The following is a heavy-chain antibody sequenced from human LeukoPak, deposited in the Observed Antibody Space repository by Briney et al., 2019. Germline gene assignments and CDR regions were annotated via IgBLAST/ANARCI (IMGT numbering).Heavy chain of an antibody. Sequence: HPGGSPRLSCAASGFTFSSYAMSWVRQAPGKGLEWVSAISGSGGSTYYADSVKGRFTISRDNSKNTLYLQMNSLRAEDTAVYYCAKDQQWLVLYYFDYWGQGTLVTVSS. CDR3: AKDQQWLVLYYFDY. CDR2: ISGSGGST. J-gene: IGHJ4*02. CDR1: GFTFSSYA. V-gene: IGHV3-23*01. D-gene: IGHD6-19*01.